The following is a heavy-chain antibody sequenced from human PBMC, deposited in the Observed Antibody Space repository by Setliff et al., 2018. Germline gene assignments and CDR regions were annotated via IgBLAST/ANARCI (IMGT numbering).Heavy chain of an antibody. CDR3: ARDLGYCSRTSCHGDWFDP. CDR1: GYTFSSDA. CDR2: INTITGNP. Sequence: GASVKVSCKASGYTFSSDAMNWVRQAPGQGLEWMGRINTITGNPTYAQGFTGRFVFSLDTSVSTAYLQISSLKPEDTAVYYCARDLGYCSRTSCHGDWFDPWGQGTLVTVSS. J-gene: IGHJ5*02. V-gene: IGHV7-4-1*02. D-gene: IGHD2-2*01.